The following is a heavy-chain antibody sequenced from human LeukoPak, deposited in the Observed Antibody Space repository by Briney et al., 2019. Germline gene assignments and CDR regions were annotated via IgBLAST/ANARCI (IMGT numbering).Heavy chain of an antibody. CDR3: ARGLHDYGDYVGFDP. CDR2: IYTSGST. Sequence: SETLSLTCTVSGGSISSYYWSWIRQPAGKGLEWIGRIYTSGSTNYNPSLKSRVTMSVDTSKNQFSLKLSSVTAADTAVYYCARGLHDYGDYVGFDPWGQGTLVTVSS. V-gene: IGHV4-4*07. CDR1: GGSISSYY. D-gene: IGHD4-17*01. J-gene: IGHJ5*02.